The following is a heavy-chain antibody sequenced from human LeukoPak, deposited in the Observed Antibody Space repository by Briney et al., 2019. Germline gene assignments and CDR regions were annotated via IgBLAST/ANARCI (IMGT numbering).Heavy chain of an antibody. J-gene: IGHJ4*02. D-gene: IGHD3-3*01. CDR2: IIPILGIA. CDR1: GGTFSSYA. CDR3: ASGAFVLGYDFWSGLHYDY. Sequence: SVKVSCKASGGTFSSYAISWVRQAPGQGLEWMGRIIPILGIANYAQKFQGRVTITADKSTSTAYMELSSLRSEDTAVYYCASGAFVLGYDFWSGLHYDYWGQGTLVTVSS. V-gene: IGHV1-69*04.